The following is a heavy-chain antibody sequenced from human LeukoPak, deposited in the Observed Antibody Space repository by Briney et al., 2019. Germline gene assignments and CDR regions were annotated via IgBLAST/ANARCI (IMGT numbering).Heavy chain of an antibody. V-gene: IGHV3-30*02. CDR3: ARDSLYDSILDAFDI. CDR2: IRYDGSNK. J-gene: IGHJ3*02. D-gene: IGHD3-22*01. CDR1: GFTFSSYG. Sequence: PGGSLRLSCAASGFTFSSYGMHWVRQAPGKGLEWVAFIRYDGSNKYYADSVKGRFTISRDNSKNTLYLQMNSLRAEDTAVYYCARDSLYDSILDAFDIWGQGTMVTVSS.